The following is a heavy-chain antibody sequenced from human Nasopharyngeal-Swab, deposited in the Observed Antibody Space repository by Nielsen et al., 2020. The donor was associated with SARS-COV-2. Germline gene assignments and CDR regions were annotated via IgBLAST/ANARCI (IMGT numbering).Heavy chain of an antibody. D-gene: IGHD1-1*01. CDR3: ASSGTGALFDY. J-gene: IGHJ4*02. V-gene: IGHV3-21*01. Sequence: GESLKISCAASGFTFSSYSMNWVRQAPGKGLEWVSSISSSSSYIYYADSVKDRFTISRDNAKNSLYLQMNSLRAEDTAVYYCASSGTGALFDYWGQGTLVTVSS. CDR2: ISSSSSYI. CDR1: GFTFSSYS.